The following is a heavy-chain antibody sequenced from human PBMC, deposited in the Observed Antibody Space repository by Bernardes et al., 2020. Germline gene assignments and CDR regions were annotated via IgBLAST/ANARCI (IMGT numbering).Heavy chain of an antibody. D-gene: IGHD6-19*01. CDR1: GYTFTGYY. Sequence: ASVKVSCKASGYTFTGYYMHWVRQAPGQGLEWMGRINPNSGGTNYAQKFQGRVTMTRDTSISTAYMELSRLRSDDTAVYYCARDRGYSSGWAQTDYWGQGTLVTVSS. V-gene: IGHV1-2*06. CDR2: INPNSGGT. CDR3: ARDRGYSSGWAQTDY. J-gene: IGHJ4*02.